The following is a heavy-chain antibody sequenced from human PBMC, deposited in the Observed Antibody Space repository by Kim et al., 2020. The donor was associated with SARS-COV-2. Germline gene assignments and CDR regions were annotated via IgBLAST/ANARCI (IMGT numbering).Heavy chain of an antibody. D-gene: IGHD4-17*01. CDR2: ISWDGNNI. CDR1: GFNFDNFG. CDR3: IRAFGDPGY. J-gene: IGHJ4*02. V-gene: IGHV3-30*03. Sequence: GGSLRLSCAASGFNFDNFGMHWVRQAPGKGLEWVALISWDGNNINYADSVKGRFTISRDNSKNTLYLQMNSLTPEDTAVYYCIRAFGDPGYWGQGTLVTVSS.